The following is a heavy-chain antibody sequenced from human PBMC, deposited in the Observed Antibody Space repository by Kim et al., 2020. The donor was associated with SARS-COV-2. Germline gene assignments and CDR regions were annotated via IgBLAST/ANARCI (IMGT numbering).Heavy chain of an antibody. CDR2: IYYSGTT. CDR3: ARQGSFDVVVTI. J-gene: IGHJ4*02. D-gene: IGHD2-21*02. CDR1: GGSISSSSYY. Sequence: SETLSLTCIVSGGSISSSSYYWGWIRQPPGKGLEWIGSIYYSGTTYYNPSLKSRVTISVDTSKNQFSLKLNSVTAADTAVYYCARQGSFDVVVTIWGQGTLVTVSS. V-gene: IGHV4-39*01.